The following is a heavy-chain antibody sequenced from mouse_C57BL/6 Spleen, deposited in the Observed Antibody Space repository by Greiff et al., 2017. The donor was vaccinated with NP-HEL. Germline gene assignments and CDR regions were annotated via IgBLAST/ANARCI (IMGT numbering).Heavy chain of an antibody. Sequence: VQLQQSGAELARPGASVKLSCTASGYTFTSYGISWVKQRTGQGLEWIGEICPRSGNTYYNEKVKGRATLTEDKSTSTAYMELRSLTSEDSAVYFCARGDSDNYDDWGKGTTLTVAT. D-gene: IGHD2-12*01. V-gene: IGHV1-81*01. CDR2: ICPRSGNT. CDR1: GYTFTSYG. CDR3: ARGDSDNYDD. J-gene: IGHJ2*01.